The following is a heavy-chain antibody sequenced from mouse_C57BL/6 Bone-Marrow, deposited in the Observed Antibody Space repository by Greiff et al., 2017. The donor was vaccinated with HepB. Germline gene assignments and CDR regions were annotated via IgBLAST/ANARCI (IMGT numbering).Heavy chain of an antibody. CDR3: ARHATYWYFDV. Sequence: EVKVEESGGGLVKPGGSLKLSCAASGFTFSSYTMSWVRQTPEKRLEWVATISGGGGNTYYPDSVKGRFTISRDNAKNTLYLQMSSLRSEDTALYYCARHATYWYFDVWGTGTTVTVSS. CDR1: GFTFSSYT. CDR2: ISGGGGNT. J-gene: IGHJ1*03. V-gene: IGHV5-9*01.